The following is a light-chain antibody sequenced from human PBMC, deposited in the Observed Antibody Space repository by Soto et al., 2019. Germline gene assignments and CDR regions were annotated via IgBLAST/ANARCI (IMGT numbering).Light chain of an antibody. Sequence: EIVMTQSPATLSVSPGERATLSCRASQSVSSNLAWFQQTPGQAPRLLIYGASTRATGIPARFSGSGSGTEFTLTISSQQSEDFAVYYGQQYNSWPRTFGQGTKVEIK. J-gene: IGKJ1*01. CDR1: QSVSSN. V-gene: IGKV3-15*01. CDR3: QQYNSWPRT. CDR2: GAS.